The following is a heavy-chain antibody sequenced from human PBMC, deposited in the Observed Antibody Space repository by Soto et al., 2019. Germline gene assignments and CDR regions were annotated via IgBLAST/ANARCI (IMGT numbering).Heavy chain of an antibody. V-gene: IGHV4-61*03. J-gene: IGHJ4*02. CDR2: IYPSGIT. CDR1: GGSVSSETHF. CDR3: AREDMSGTYYFDS. Sequence: SETLSLTCAVFGGSVSSETHFWSWIRQPPGKGLEWIGYIYPSGITNSNPSLKGRLTISVDKSTNHFSLSLASVTAADTAIYYCAREDMSGTYYFDSWGQGTRVTVSS. D-gene: IGHD1-26*01.